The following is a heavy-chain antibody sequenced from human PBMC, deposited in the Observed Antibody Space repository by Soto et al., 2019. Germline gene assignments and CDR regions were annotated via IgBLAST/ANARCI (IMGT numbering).Heavy chain of an antibody. CDR2: IYSGGST. CDR3: ARVSGSYYGAFDI. J-gene: IGHJ3*02. Sequence: PGGSLRLSCAASGFTVSSNYMSCVRQAPGKGLEWVSVIYSGGSTYYADSVKGRFTISRDNSKNTLYLQMNSLRAEDTAVYYCARVSGSYYGAFDIWGQGTMVTVSS. V-gene: IGHV3-53*01. D-gene: IGHD1-26*01. CDR1: GFTVSSNY.